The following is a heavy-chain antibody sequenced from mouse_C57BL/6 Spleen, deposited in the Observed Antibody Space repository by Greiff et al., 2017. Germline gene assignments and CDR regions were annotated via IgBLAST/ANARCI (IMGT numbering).Heavy chain of an antibody. CDR2: ISSGSSTI. V-gene: IGHV5-17*01. D-gene: IGHD1-1*01. CDR3: ARDYYCSSYTGFLDY. Sequence: EVKVVESGGGLVKPGGSLKLSCAASGFTFSDYGMHWVRQAPEQGLEWVAYISSGSSTIYYADTVKGRFTISRDNATNTLFLQMTSLRSEDTAMYYCARDYYCSSYTGFLDYWGQGTTLTVSS. CDR1: GFTFSDYG. J-gene: IGHJ2*01.